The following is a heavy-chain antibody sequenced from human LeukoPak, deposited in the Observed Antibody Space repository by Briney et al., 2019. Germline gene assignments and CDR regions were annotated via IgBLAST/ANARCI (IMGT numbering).Heavy chain of an antibody. Sequence: SETLSLTCTVSGGSISSYYWSWIRQPPGKGLEWIGYIYYSGSTNYNPSLKSRVTISVDTSKNQFSLKLSSVTAADTAVYYCAGRPYDYVWGSYRYWFDPWGQGTLVTVSS. V-gene: IGHV4-59*01. J-gene: IGHJ5*02. CDR3: AGRPYDYVWGSYRYWFDP. CDR1: GGSISSYY. D-gene: IGHD3-16*02. CDR2: IYYSGST.